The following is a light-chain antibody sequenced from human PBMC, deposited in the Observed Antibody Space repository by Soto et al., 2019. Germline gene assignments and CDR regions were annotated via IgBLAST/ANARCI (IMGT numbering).Light chain of an antibody. CDR3: QQRSNWPPEYT. J-gene: IGKJ2*01. CDR1: QSVSSY. Sequence: EIVLTQSPATLSLSPGERATLSCRASQSVSSYLAWYQQKPGQAPRLLIYDASNRATGIPARFSGSGSGTAFTLTISSLEPDDVAVYYCQQRSNWPPEYTFGQGTKLEIQ. V-gene: IGKV3-11*01. CDR2: DAS.